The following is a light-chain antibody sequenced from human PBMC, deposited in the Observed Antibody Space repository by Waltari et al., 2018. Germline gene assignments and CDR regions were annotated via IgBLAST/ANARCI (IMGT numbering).Light chain of an antibody. V-gene: IGKV3D-15*01. J-gene: IGKJ2*01. Sequence: EIVMTLSPATLSLSPGVGAPLSCIASQRVSNKLALYQQKPCQAPRLLIYGASTRATGIPARFSGSGSGTEFTLTISSLQSEDFAIYVCQQYDDWPYTFGQGTKLDI. CDR3: QQYDDWPYT. CDR2: GAS. CDR1: QRVSNK.